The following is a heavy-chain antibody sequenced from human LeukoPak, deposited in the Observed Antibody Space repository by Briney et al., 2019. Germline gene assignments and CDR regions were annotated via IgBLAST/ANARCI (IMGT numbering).Heavy chain of an antibody. CDR3: AKGGGSSCYSPSDY. J-gene: IGHJ4*02. CDR2: ISGSGTDT. CDR1: GFTFSSYA. V-gene: IGHV3-23*01. D-gene: IGHD2-15*01. Sequence: AGSLRLSCGGSGFTFSSYAMSWVRQAPGKGLEWVSAISGSGTDTFYANSVKGRFTISRDNPKNTLYLQMNSLRAEDTAVYYCAKGGGSSCYSPSDYWGQGTLVTVSS.